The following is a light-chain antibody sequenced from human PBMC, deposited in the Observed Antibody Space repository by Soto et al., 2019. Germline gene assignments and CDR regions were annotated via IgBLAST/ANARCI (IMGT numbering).Light chain of an antibody. Sequence: AIRITQSPSSLSASTGDRVTVTCRSSQGISSYLAWYQQKPGKAPKLLIYAASTLQSGVPSRFSGSGSGTDFTLTISCLQSEDFATYYCQQYYSYPPFTFGPATKVDIK. CDR1: QGISSY. CDR2: AAS. J-gene: IGKJ3*01. CDR3: QQYYSYPPFT. V-gene: IGKV1-8*01.